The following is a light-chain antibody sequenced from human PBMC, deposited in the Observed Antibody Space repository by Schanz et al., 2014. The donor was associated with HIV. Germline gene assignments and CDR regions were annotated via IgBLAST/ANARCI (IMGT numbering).Light chain of an antibody. CDR3: QQYNNWPPWT. CDR2: GAS. V-gene: IGKV3-20*01. CDR1: QSISSHF. J-gene: IGKJ1*01. Sequence: EIVLTQSPGTLSLSPGERATLSCRASQSISSHFLAWYQQKPGQAPRVFIYGASSRATGIPDRFSGSGSGTDFTLTISRLEPEDFAVYYCQQYNNWPPWTFGQGTKVEIK.